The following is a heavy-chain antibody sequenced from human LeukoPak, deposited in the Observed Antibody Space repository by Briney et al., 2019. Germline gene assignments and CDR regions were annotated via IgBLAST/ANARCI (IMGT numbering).Heavy chain of an antibody. CDR2: IRYDGSNK. J-gene: IGHJ4*02. D-gene: IGHD3-22*01. CDR3: AKEREYYYDSSGHYYFDY. V-gene: IGHV3-30*02. Sequence: AGGSLRLSCAASGFTFSSDGMHWVRQAPGKGLEWVAFIRYDGSNKYYADSVKGRFTISRDNSKNTLYLQMNSLRAEDTAVYYCAKEREYYYDSSGHYYFDYWGQGTLVTVSS. CDR1: GFTFSSDG.